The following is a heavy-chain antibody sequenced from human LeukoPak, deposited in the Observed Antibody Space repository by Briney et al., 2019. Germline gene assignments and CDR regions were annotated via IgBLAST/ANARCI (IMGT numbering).Heavy chain of an antibody. CDR3: ARGQGTVTTH. Sequence: PSETLSLTCTVSGGSISSSSYYWGWIRQPPGKGLEWIGEINHSGSANYNPSLKSRVTISLDTSKNQFSLNLSSVTAADTAVYYCARGQGTVTTHWGQGTLVTVSS. CDR1: GGSISSSSYY. J-gene: IGHJ4*02. V-gene: IGHV4-39*07. CDR2: INHSGSA. D-gene: IGHD4-17*01.